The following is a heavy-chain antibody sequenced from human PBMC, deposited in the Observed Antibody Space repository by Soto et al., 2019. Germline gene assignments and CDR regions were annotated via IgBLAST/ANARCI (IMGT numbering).Heavy chain of an antibody. J-gene: IGHJ6*02. CDR3: ARSVVPGAPMDV. Sequence: ASVQVSCKASGYAFSGYYIHWVRQAPGLGLERLGWIYPHSSDTNYTQNFQGRVTVTRDTSINTAYMELSRLRSDDTAVYFCARSVVPGAPMDVWGQGTTVTVSS. V-gene: IGHV1-2*02. CDR1: GYAFSGYY. D-gene: IGHD2-21*01. CDR2: IYPHSSDT.